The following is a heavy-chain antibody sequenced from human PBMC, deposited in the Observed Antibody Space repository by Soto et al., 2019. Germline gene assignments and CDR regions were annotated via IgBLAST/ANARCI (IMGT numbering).Heavy chain of an antibody. CDR3: AKDHSSGYYYGEYYFDY. V-gene: IGHV3-30*18. Sequence: QVQLVESGGGVVQPGRSLRLSCAASGFTFSSYGMHWVRQAPGKGLEWVAVISYDGSNKYYADSVKGRFTISRDNSKNALYLQMNSLRAEDTAVYYCAKDHSSGYYYGEYYFDYWGQGTLVTVSS. D-gene: IGHD3-22*01. J-gene: IGHJ4*02. CDR2: ISYDGSNK. CDR1: GFTFSSYG.